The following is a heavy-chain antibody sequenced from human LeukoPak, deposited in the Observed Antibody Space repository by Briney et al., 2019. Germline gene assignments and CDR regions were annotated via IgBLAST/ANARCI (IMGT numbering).Heavy chain of an antibody. CDR2: IIPIFGTA. Sequence: AVTVSFKASGGTFIIYASSWVGQAAGRGREGVGGIIPIFGTANYAQKFQGRVTITANESTSTAYMELSSLRTADTAVSYCARSIELEPNDAFDIWGQGTIVTVSS. J-gene: IGHJ3*02. CDR3: ARSIELEPNDAFDI. V-gene: IGHV1-69*13. CDR1: GGTFIIYA. D-gene: IGHD1-1*01.